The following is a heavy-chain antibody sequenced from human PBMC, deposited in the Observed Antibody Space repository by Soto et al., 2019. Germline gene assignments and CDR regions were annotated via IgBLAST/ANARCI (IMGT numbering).Heavy chain of an antibody. V-gene: IGHV3-23*01. CDR2: ISGSGGST. Sequence: EVQLLESGGGLVQPGGSLRLSCAASGFTFSSYAMSWVRQAPGKGLEWVSAISGSGGSTYYADSVKGRFTISRNNSKNTLYLQMNSLRAEDTAVYYCAKIPHSSSWYLDDFDIWGQGTMVTVSS. CDR3: AKIPHSSSWYLDDFDI. CDR1: GFTFSSYA. J-gene: IGHJ3*02. D-gene: IGHD6-13*01.